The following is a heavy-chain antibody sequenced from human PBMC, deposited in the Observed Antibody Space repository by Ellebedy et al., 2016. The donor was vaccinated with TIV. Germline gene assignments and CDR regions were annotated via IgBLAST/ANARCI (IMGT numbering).Heavy chain of an antibody. Sequence: ASVKVSCKASGYTFTGYYMHWVRQAPGQGLEWMGWINPSSGGTNYAQKFPGWVTLTRDTSISTAYMELSRLRSDDTAVYYCARDGAVTTVFDYWGQGTLVTVSS. CDR3: ARDGAVTTVFDY. V-gene: IGHV1-2*04. J-gene: IGHJ4*02. D-gene: IGHD4-17*01. CDR2: INPSSGGT. CDR1: GYTFTGYY.